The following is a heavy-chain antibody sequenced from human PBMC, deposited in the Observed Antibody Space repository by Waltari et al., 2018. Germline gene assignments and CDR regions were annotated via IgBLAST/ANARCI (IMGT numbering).Heavy chain of an antibody. Sequence: QVHLVQSGAEVKNPGSSVKVSCDASGGTFSSYSVSWVRQAPGQGLEWMGRIIPVVGLVNYAQKFKDRVIITADKSTSATLAYMEVISLSSDDTAVYYCAIRRAPFYALDVWGQGTTVTVSS. CDR2: IIPVVGLV. J-gene: IGHJ6*02. V-gene: IGHV1-69*02. CDR3: AIRRAPFYALDV. CDR1: GGTFSSYS.